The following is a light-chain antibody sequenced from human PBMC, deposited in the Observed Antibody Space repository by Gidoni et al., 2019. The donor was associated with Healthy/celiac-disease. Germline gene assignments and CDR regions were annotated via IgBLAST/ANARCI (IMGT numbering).Light chain of an antibody. J-gene: IGKJ3*01. CDR1: KDISNY. Sequence: DIQMTQSPSSLSASVGDRVTITCQASKDISNYLNWYQQKPGKAPKLLIYDASNLETGVPSRFSGSGSGTDFTFTISSLQPEDIATYYCQQYDNLPLTFXPXTKVDIK. V-gene: IGKV1-33*01. CDR3: QQYDNLPLT. CDR2: DAS.